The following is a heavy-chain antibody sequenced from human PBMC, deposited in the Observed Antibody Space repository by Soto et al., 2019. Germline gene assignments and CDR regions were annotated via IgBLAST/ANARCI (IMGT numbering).Heavy chain of an antibody. J-gene: IGHJ6*04. V-gene: IGHV5-51*01. D-gene: IGHD4-4*01. CDR1: GYNFISYY. CDR3: ARFSLRATVTTDFYFYGMDV. Sequence: GESLKISCKGSGYNFISYYIACVRQMPGKGLEWMGFIYPGDSDTTYSPSFQGQVTISADKSISTAYLQWSSLKASDTAIYYCARFSLRATVTTDFYFYGMDVWGEGTTVTVSS. CDR2: IYPGDSDT.